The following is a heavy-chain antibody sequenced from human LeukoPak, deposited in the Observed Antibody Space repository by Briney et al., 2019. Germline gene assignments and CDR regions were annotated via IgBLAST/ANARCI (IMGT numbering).Heavy chain of an antibody. Sequence: GGSLRLSCAASGFTFSSYAMSWVRQAPGKGLEWVSAISGSGGSTHYADSVKGRFTISRDNSKNTLYLQMNSLRAEDTAVYYCAKDPAGSGSHFDYWGQGTLVTVSS. V-gene: IGHV3-23*01. CDR3: AKDPAGSGSHFDY. D-gene: IGHD3-10*01. CDR2: ISGSGGST. J-gene: IGHJ4*02. CDR1: GFTFSSYA.